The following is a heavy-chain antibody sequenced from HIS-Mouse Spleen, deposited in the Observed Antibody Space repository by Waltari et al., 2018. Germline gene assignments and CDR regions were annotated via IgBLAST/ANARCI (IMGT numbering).Heavy chain of an antibody. Sequence: QVQLVQSGAEVKKPGASVKVSCKASGYTFTSYDINWVRQATGQGLEWMGWINPNSGNTGYAQKFQGRVTMTRNTSISTAYMELSSLRSEDTAVYYCARAVLTGEDWYFDLWGRGTLVTVSS. CDR1: GYTFTSYD. V-gene: IGHV1-8*01. CDR3: ARAVLTGEDWYFDL. J-gene: IGHJ2*01. CDR2: INPNSGNT. D-gene: IGHD7-27*01.